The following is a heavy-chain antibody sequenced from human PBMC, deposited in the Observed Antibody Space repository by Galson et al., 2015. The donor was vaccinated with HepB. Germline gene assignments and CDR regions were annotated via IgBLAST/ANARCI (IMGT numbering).Heavy chain of an antibody. J-gene: IGHJ6*02. D-gene: IGHD3-10*01. CDR3: ARDRDYYGSGSYSDYYYGMDV. CDR1: GGTFSSYA. Sequence: SVKVSCKASGGTFSSYAISRVRQAPGQGLEWMGRIIPILGIANYAQKFQGRVTITADKSTSTAYMELSSLRSEDTAVYYCARDRDYYGSGSYSDYYYGMDVWGQGTTVTVSS. CDR2: IIPILGIA. V-gene: IGHV1-69*04.